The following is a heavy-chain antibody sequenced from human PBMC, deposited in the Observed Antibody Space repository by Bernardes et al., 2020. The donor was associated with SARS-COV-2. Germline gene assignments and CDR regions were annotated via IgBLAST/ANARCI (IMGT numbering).Heavy chain of an antibody. V-gene: IGHV3-66*01. CDR2: IYSGGST. CDR1: GFTVSDTY. Sequence: GGSLRLSRVASGFTVSDTYMSWVRQAPGKGLEWVSVIYSGGSTYYGDSVKGRFTISRDDSRNTLYLQMNSLGPEDTAMYFCVRGPPHNWFDPWGQGTLVTVSS. CDR3: VRGPPHNWFDP. J-gene: IGHJ5*02.